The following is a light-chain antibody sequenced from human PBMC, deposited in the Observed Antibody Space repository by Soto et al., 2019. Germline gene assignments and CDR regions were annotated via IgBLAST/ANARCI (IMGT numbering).Light chain of an antibody. CDR3: AAWDDSLGGVV. CDR2: RNN. Sequence: QSVLTQPPSASGTPGQRVTISCSGSSSNIGSNYVYWYQQLPGTAPKLLIYRNNQRPSGVPDRFSGSKSGTSASLAISGLRSEDEADYYCAAWDDSLGGVVFGGGTEVTAL. J-gene: IGLJ2*01. CDR1: SSNIGSNY. V-gene: IGLV1-47*01.